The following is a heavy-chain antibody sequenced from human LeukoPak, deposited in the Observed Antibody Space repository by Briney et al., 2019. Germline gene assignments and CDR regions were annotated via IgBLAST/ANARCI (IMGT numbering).Heavy chain of an antibody. V-gene: IGHV1-8*02. CDR2: MNPNSGNT. D-gene: IGHD3-22*01. CDR3: ARSYYYDSSGYYSVRDNWFDP. J-gene: IGHJ5*02. Sequence: ASVKVSCKASGYTFTGYYMHWVRQAPGQGLEWMGWMNPNSGNTGYAQKFQGRVTMTRNTSISTAYMELSSLRSEDTAVYYCARSYYYDSSGYYSVRDNWFDPWGQGTLVTVSS. CDR1: GYTFTGYY.